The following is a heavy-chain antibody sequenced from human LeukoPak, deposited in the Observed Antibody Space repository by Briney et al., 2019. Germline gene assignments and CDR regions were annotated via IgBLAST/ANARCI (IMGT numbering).Heavy chain of an antibody. CDR1: GGSFSGCY. J-gene: IGHJ6*02. Sequence: SETLSLTCAVYGGSFSGCYWSWIRQPPGKGLEWIGEINHSGSTNYNPSLKSRVTISVDTSKNQFSLKLSSVTAADTAVYYCARGRGAARHYYYHGMDVWGQGTTVTVSS. CDR3: ARGRGAARHYYYHGMDV. CDR2: INHSGST. D-gene: IGHD6-6*01. V-gene: IGHV4-34*01.